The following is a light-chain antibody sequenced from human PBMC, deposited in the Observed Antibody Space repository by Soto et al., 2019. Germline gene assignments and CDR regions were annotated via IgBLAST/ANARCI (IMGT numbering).Light chain of an antibody. J-gene: IGKJ5*01. CDR3: QQLFDSPIT. CDR1: QSISSW. V-gene: IGKV1-5*01. CDR2: AAS. Sequence: DIQMTQSPSTPSASVGDRVTITCRASQSISSWLAWYQVKPGKAPKLLIYAASTLESGVPSRFSATVSGTEFSLTITSLQPEDFATYYCQQLFDSPITFGQGTRLEIK.